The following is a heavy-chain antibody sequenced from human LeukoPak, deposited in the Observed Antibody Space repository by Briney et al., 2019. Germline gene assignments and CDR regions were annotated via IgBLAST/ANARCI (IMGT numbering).Heavy chain of an antibody. D-gene: IGHD5-18*01. CDR2: IISSGSYI. CDR1: GFTFSSYS. J-gene: IGHJ4*02. V-gene: IGHV3-21*01. CDR3: ARDLGYSYGYPLDY. Sequence: GGSLRLSCAASGFTFSSYSMNWVRQAPGKGLEWVSSIISSGSYIYYADSWKGRFTISRDNAKNSLHLQMNSLRAEDTAVYYCARDLGYSYGYPLDYWGQGTLVTVSS.